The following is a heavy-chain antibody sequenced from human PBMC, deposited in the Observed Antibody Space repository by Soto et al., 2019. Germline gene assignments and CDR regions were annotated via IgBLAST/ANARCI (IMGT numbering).Heavy chain of an antibody. CDR3: ARLHYDSSP. D-gene: IGHD3-22*01. Sequence: KVSCKTSGGTFSSYAISWVRQMPGKGLEWMGRIDPSDSYTNYSPSFQGHVTTSADKSISTAYLQWSSLKASDTAMYYCARLHYDSSPWGQGTLVTVSS. V-gene: IGHV5-10-1*01. CDR1: GGTFSSYA. CDR2: IDPSDSYT. J-gene: IGHJ4*02.